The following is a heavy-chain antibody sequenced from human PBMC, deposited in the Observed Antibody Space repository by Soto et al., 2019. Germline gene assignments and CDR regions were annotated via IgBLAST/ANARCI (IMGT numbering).Heavy chain of an antibody. V-gene: IGHV1-2*02. CDR1: GYTFTGYY. J-gene: IGHJ4*02. CDR3: ARTRYCSSTSCYSPLVY. Sequence: ASVKVSCKASGYTFTGYYMHWVRQAPGQGLEWMGWINPNSGGTNYVQKFQGRVTMTRDTSISTAYMELSRLRSDDTAVYYCARTRYCSSTSCYSPLVYWGQGTLVTVSS. D-gene: IGHD2-2*01. CDR2: INPNSGGT.